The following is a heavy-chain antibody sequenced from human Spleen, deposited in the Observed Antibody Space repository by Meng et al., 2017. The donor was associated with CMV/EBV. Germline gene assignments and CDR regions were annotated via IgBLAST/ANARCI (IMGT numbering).Heavy chain of an antibody. V-gene: IGHV3-53*01. Sequence: GGSLRLSCAASGFTVSSNYMSWVRQAPGKGLECVSIIYSDGTYSADSVKGRFTISRDTSKNTLYLHMNSLRAEDMGVYYCAKGAARFSAHYNWFDPWGQGTLVTVSS. J-gene: IGHJ5*02. CDR2: IYSDGT. CDR3: AKGAARFSAHYNWFDP. CDR1: GFTVSSNY. D-gene: IGHD6-6*01.